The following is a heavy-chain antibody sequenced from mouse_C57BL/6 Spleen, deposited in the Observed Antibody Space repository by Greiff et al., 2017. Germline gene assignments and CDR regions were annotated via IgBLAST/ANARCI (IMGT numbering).Heavy chain of an antibody. D-gene: IGHD1-1*01. CDR3: AGRGHFDYGSYYYAMDY. CDR1: GYTFTDYN. CDR2: IYPNNGGT. V-gene: IGHV1-18*01. Sequence: VQLQQSGPELVKPGASVKIPCKASGYTFTDYNMDWVKQSHGKSLEWIGDIYPNNGGTIYNQKFKGKATLTVDNSSSTAYMELRSLTSEDTAFYYWAGRGHFDYGSYYYAMDYWGQGTSVTVSS. J-gene: IGHJ4*01.